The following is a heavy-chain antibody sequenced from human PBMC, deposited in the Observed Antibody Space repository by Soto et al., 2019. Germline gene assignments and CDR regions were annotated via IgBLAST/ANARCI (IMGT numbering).Heavy chain of an antibody. D-gene: IGHD2-15*01. Sequence: EVQLVESGGGLVQPGGSLKLSCAASGFTLSGPAMHWVRQASGKGLEWVGRIRDKANSYATAYAASVKGRFTISRDDSKNTAYLQMNSLKTEDTAVYYCTRGYCGGGDCYTDYWGQGTLVTVSS. CDR1: GFTLSGPA. CDR3: TRGYCGGGDCYTDY. V-gene: IGHV3-73*01. CDR2: IRDKANSYAT. J-gene: IGHJ4*02.